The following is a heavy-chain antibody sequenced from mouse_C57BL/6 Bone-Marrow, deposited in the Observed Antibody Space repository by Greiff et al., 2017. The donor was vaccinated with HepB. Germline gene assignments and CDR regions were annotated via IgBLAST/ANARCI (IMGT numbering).Heavy chain of an antibody. J-gene: IGHJ1*03. CDR1: GFTFSDFY. CDR3: ARGEDWYFDV. V-gene: IGHV7-1*01. Sequence: EVHLVESGGGLVQSGRSLRLSCATSGFTFSDFYMEWVRQAPGKGLEWIAASRNKANDYTTEYSASVKGRFIVSRDTSQSILYLQMNALRAEDTAIYYCARGEDWYFDVWGTGTTVTVSS. CDR2: SRNKANDYTT.